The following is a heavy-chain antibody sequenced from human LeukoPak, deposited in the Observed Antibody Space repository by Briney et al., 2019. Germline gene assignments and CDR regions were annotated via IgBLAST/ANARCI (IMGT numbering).Heavy chain of an antibody. Sequence: GRSLRLSCAASGFTFSSYAMSWVRQAPGKGLEWVSAISGSGGSTYYADSVKGRFTISRDNSKNTLYLQMNSLRAEDTAVYYCAKDPAYGDYPSFDYWGQGTLVTVSS. J-gene: IGHJ4*02. V-gene: IGHV3-23*01. CDR2: ISGSGGST. D-gene: IGHD4-17*01. CDR1: GFTFSSYA. CDR3: AKDPAYGDYPSFDY.